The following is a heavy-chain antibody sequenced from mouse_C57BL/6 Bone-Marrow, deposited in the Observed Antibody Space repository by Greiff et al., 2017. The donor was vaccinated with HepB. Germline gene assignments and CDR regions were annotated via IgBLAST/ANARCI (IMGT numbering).Heavy chain of an antibody. Sequence: VHLVESGAELVRPGASVTLSCKASGYTFTDYEMHWVKQTPVHGLEWIGAIDPETGGTAYNQKFKGKATLTADKSSSTAYMELRSLTSEDSAVYYCTRGDYYFDYWGQGTTLTVSA. V-gene: IGHV1-15*01. J-gene: IGHJ2*01. D-gene: IGHD2-13*01. CDR1: GYTFTDYE. CDR2: IDPETGGT. CDR3: TRGDYYFDY.